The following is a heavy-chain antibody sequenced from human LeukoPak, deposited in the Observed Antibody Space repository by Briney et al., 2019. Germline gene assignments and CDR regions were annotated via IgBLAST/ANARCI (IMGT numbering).Heavy chain of an antibody. D-gene: IGHD2-15*01. J-gene: IGHJ4*02. CDR1: GFTVSSNY. CDR3: AREVVDR. Sequence: GGSLRLSCAASGFTVSSNYMSWVRQAPGKGLEWVSVIYSGGSTYYADSVKGRFTISRDNAKNSLYLQMNSLRAEDTAVYYCAREVVDRWGQGTLVTVSS. CDR2: IYSGGST. V-gene: IGHV3-66*01.